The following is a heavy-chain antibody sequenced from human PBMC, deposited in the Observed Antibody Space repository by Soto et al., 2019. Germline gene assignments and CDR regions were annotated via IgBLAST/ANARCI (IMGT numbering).Heavy chain of an antibody. Sequence: PRGSLRLSCAASGFTFSSYAMSWVRQAPVKGLEWVSGISGSGDSTYYADSVKGRFTISRDNSKNTLYLQMNSLRAEDTAVYYCASPIVDYWGQGTLVTVSS. CDR1: GFTFSSYA. CDR3: ASPIVDY. CDR2: ISGSGDST. J-gene: IGHJ4*02. V-gene: IGHV3-23*01.